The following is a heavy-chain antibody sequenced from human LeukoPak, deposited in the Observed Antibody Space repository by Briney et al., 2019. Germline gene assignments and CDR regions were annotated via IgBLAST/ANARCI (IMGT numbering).Heavy chain of an antibody. J-gene: IGHJ4*02. CDR3: ARHSLYNWNYPTSHYFDY. V-gene: IGHV4-59*08. D-gene: IGHD1-7*01. CDR2: IYYSGST. CDR1: GGSISSYY. Sequence: SETLSLTCTVSGGSISSYYWSWIRQPPGKGLEWSGYIYYSGSTNYNPSLKSRVTISVDTSKNQFSLKLSSVTAADTAVYYCARHSLYNWNYPTSHYFDYWGQGTLVTVSS.